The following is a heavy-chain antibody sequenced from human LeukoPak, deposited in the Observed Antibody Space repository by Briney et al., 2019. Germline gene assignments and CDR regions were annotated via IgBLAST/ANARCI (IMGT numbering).Heavy chain of an antibody. Sequence: SETLSLTCTVSGYPISSGYYWGWIRQPPGKGLEWIGSIYHSGSTYYNPSLKSRVTISVDTSKNQFSLKLSSVTAADTAVYYCARDGGLELPYWFFDYWGQGTLVSVSS. CDR1: GYPISSGYY. CDR3: ARDGGLELPYWFFDY. CDR2: IYHSGST. J-gene: IGHJ4*02. V-gene: IGHV4-38-2*02. D-gene: IGHD2-15*01.